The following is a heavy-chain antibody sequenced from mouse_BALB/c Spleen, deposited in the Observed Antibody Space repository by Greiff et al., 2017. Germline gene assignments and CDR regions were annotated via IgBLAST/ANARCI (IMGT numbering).Heavy chain of an antibody. CDR3: AREGSYYRYGLDY. J-gene: IGHJ2*01. CDR2: IRNKANGYTT. CDR1: GFTFTDYY. Sequence: EVKLMESGGGLVQPGGSLRLSCATSGFTFTDYYMSWVRQPPGKALEWLGFIRNKANGYTTEYSASVKGRFTISRDNSQSILYLQMNTLRAEDSATYYCAREGSYYRYGLDYWGQGTTLTVSS. D-gene: IGHD2-14*01. V-gene: IGHV7-3*02.